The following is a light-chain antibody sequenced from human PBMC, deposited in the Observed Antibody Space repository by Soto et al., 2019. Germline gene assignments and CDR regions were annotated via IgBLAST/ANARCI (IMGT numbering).Light chain of an antibody. CDR3: HQYNNWPPWT. V-gene: IGKV3-15*01. J-gene: IGKJ1*01. Sequence: EIVMRQSPATLPVSPGATATLSCPASQSLGGNLAWYQQKPGQAPRLLIFRASSRAKGVPARFSASGSGTEFTLTISGLQSEDFAVYYCHQYNNWPPWTFGPGTKVDIK. CDR1: QSLGGN. CDR2: RAS.